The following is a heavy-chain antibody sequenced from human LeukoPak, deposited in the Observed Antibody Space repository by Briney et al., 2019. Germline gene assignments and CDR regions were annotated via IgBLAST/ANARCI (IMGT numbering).Heavy chain of an antibody. J-gene: IGHJ4*02. CDR2: IYYSGST. D-gene: IGHD2-15*01. Sequence: SETLSLTCTVSGGSISSYYWSWIRQPPGKGLEWIGYIYYSGSTYYNPSLKSRVTISVDTSKNQFSLKLSSVTAADTAVYYCARTATGPEVDYWGQGTLVTVSS. CDR3: ARTATGPEVDY. CDR1: GGSISSYY. V-gene: IGHV4-59*12.